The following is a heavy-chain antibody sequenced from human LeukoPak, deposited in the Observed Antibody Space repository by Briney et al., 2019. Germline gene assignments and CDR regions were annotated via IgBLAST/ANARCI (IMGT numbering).Heavy chain of an antibody. CDR2: ISSSSIYI. V-gene: IGHV3-21*01. CDR3: ARGKSNYGDYVDY. D-gene: IGHD4-17*01. CDR1: GFTFSSYS. Sequence: GGSLRLSCAGSGFTFSSYSMNWVRQAPGKGLEWVSSISSSSIYIYYADSVKGRFTISRDNAKNSLYLQMNSLRAEDTAVYYCARGKSNYGDYVDYWGQGTLVTVSS. J-gene: IGHJ4*02.